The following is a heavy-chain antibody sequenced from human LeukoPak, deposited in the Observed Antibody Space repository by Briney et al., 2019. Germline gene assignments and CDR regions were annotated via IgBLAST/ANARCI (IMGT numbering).Heavy chain of an antibody. J-gene: IGHJ3*02. CDR3: ASLTTADAFDI. CDR2: IYDSGST. CDR1: GGSISSYY. V-gene: IGHV4-59*01. D-gene: IGHD3-22*01. Sequence: PSETLSLTCTVSGGSISSYYWSWIRQPPGRGLEWIGYIYDSGSTNYNPSLKSRVTISVDTSKNQFSLKVSSVTAADTAVYYCASLTTADAFDIWGQGTMVTVSS.